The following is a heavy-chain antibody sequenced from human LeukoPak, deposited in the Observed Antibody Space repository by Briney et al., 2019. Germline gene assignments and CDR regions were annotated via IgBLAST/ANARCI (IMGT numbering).Heavy chain of an antibody. Sequence: GGSLRLSCAASGFTVSSNYMSWVRQAPGKGLEWVSVIYSGGSTYYADSVKGRFTISRDNSKNTLYLQMNSLRAEDTALYYCAKAFGTSYNWFDPWGQGTLVTVSS. CDR3: AKAFGTSYNWFDP. CDR1: GFTVSSNY. D-gene: IGHD3-16*01. J-gene: IGHJ5*02. V-gene: IGHV3-66*01. CDR2: IYSGGST.